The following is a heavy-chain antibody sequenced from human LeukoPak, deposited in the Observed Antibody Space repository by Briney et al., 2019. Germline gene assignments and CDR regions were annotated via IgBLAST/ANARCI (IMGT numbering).Heavy chain of an antibody. CDR1: GFTFSNYW. CDR2: FSSDGSST. J-gene: IGHJ4*02. Sequence: GGSLRLSCAASGFTFSNYWMHWVRPGPGKGLGLVCRFSSDGSSTTYADSVKGRLTISRDNAKNTLYLQMNSLRAEDTAVYDCTRGTYTDYWGQGTLVTVSS. CDR3: TRGTYTDY. V-gene: IGHV3-74*01. D-gene: IGHD3/OR15-3a*01.